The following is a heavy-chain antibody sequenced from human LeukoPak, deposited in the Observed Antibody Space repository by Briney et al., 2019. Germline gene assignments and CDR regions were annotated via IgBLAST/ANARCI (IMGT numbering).Heavy chain of an antibody. J-gene: IGHJ4*02. D-gene: IGHD6-19*01. Sequence: SETLSLTCTVSGGSISSYYWIWIRQPPGKGLEWIGYIYYSGSTNYNPSLKSRVTISVDTPKNQFSLKLSSVTAADTAVYYCARDKQWLGGYYFDYWGQGTLVTVSS. CDR3: ARDKQWLGGYYFDY. CDR1: GGSISSYY. V-gene: IGHV4-59*01. CDR2: IYYSGST.